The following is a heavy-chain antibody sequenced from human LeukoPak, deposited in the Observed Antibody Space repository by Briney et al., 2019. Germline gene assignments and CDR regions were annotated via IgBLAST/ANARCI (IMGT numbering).Heavy chain of an antibody. D-gene: IGHD3-10*01. CDR3: AREYYSYRAFDI. Sequence: GGSLRLSCAASGFTFSSYSMNWVRPAPGKGLEWVSYIGSSSSTIYYADSVKGRFTISRDNAKNSLYLQMNSLRAEDTAVYYCAREYYSYRAFDIWGQGTMVTVSS. V-gene: IGHV3-48*04. J-gene: IGHJ3*02. CDR2: IGSSSSTI. CDR1: GFTFSSYS.